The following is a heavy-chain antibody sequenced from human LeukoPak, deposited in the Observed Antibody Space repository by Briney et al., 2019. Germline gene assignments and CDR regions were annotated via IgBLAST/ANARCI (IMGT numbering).Heavy chain of an antibody. V-gene: IGHV3-7*03. J-gene: IGHJ6*02. CDR2: VNRDGSET. Sequence: GGSLRLSCAASGFALSSHWMIWVRQVPGRGPEWVANVNRDGSETYYLDSVKGRFTISKDNAKNSLYLQMNSLRAEDTALYHCARNNGMDVWGQGTTVIVSS. CDR3: ARNNGMDV. CDR1: GFALSSHW.